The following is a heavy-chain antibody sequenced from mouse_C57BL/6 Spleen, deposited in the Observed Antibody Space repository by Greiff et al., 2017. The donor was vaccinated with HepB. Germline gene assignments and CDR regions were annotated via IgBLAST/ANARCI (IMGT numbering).Heavy chain of an antibody. J-gene: IGHJ1*03. CDR1: GYSITSGYD. Sequence: EVQLQESGPGMVKPSQSLSLTCTVTGYSITSGYDWHWIRHFPGNKLEWMGYISYSGSTNYNPSLKSRISITHDTSKNHFFLKLNSVTTEDTATYYCARRYYGNLWYFDVWGTGTTVTVSS. CDR2: ISYSGST. D-gene: IGHD2-1*01. V-gene: IGHV3-1*01. CDR3: ARRYYGNLWYFDV.